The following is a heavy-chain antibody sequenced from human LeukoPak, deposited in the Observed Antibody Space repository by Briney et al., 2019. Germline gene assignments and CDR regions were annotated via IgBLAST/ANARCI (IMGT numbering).Heavy chain of an antibody. J-gene: IGHJ4*02. Sequence: GASVKVSCKASGCTFTDSYMHWVRQAPGHGLEWMGWINLYTGGTDYAHKFQGRVTMTSDTSISTAYMELSRLRSDDTAIFYCARGRGMGFLEWLLLDSWGQGTLVTVSS. CDR3: ARGRGMGFLEWLLLDS. V-gene: IGHV1-2*02. D-gene: IGHD3-3*01. CDR1: GCTFTDSY. CDR2: INLYTGGT.